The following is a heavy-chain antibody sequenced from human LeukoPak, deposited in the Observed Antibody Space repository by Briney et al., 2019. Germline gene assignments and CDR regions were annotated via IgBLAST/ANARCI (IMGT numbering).Heavy chain of an antibody. Sequence: SETLSLTCTHSGGSLSSYYWSWLRQPPAKGLEGIGYIYYSGSTNYNPSLTSRVTISVDTSKNHFFLTRTSFTPPDQAVYYCASWTRLYSGHAFDYWGQGTLVSVS. CDR3: ASWTRLYSGHAFDY. CDR1: GGSLSSYY. J-gene: IGHJ4*02. CDR2: IYYSGST. D-gene: IGHD5-12*01. V-gene: IGHV4-59*01.